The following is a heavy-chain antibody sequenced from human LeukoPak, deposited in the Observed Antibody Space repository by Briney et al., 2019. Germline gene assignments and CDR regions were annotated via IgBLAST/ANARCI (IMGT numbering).Heavy chain of an antibody. CDR3: ARVSYGGNFRWFDS. J-gene: IGHJ5*01. CDR1: GGSFSGYY. V-gene: IGHV4-34*01. D-gene: IGHD4-23*01. CDR2: INHSGST. Sequence: SETLSLTCAVYGGSFSGYYWSWIRQPPGKGLEWIGEINHSGSTNYNPSLKSRVTISVDTSKNQFSLKLSSVTAADTAVYYCARVSYGGNFRWFDSWGQGTLVTVSS.